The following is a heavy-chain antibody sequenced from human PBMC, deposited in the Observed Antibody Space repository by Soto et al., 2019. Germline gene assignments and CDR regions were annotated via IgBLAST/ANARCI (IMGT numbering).Heavy chain of an antibody. D-gene: IGHD3-22*01. V-gene: IGHV1-58*01. J-gene: IGHJ4*02. CDR2: IVVGSGNA. Sequence: GASVKVSCKASGFTFTSSAVQWVRQARGQRLEWIGWIVVGSGNANYAQKFQERVTITRDMSTSTAYMELSSLRSEDTAVYYCAALPGIYSSGSVLGYWGQGTLVTVSS. CDR1: GFTFTSSA. CDR3: AALPGIYSSGSVLGY.